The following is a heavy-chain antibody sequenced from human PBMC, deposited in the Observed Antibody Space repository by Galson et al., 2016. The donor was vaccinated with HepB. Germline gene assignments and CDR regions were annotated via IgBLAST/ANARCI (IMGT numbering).Heavy chain of an antibody. Sequence: SETLSLTCNVSGGSISTYSWNWIRQPPGKGLEWIGSVYNSGSTNYNPPPKSRATISLETSKTQFSLNLTSVTAADTAVYYCAGQHVLMVTANLGWYFDLWGRGTLVTVSS. CDR3: AGQHVLMVTANLGWYFDL. CDR2: VYNSGST. V-gene: IGHV4-59*01. CDR1: GGSISTYS. J-gene: IGHJ2*01. D-gene: IGHD2-21*02.